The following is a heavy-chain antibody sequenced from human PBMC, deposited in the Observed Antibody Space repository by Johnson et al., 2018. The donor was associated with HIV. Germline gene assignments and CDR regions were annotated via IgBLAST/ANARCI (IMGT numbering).Heavy chain of an antibody. D-gene: IGHD3-22*01. J-gene: IGHJ3*02. CDR1: GFTFSSYA. V-gene: IGHV3-30*14. CDR2: ISYDGSNK. CDR3: ARVITMIVVVIGDI. Sequence: QVQLVESGGGLVQPGGSLRLSCAASGFTFSSYAMHWVRQAPGKGLEWVAVISYDGSNKYYADSVKGRFTISRDNSKNTLYLQMNSLRAEETAVYYCARVITMIVVVIGDIWGQGTMVTVSS.